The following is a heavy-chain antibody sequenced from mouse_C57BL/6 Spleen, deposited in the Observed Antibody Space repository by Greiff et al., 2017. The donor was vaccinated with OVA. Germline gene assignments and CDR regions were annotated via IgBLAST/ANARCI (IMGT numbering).Heavy chain of an antibody. V-gene: IGHV1-54*01. Sequence: QVQLKQSGAELVRPGTSVKVSCKASGYAFTNYLIEWVKQRPGQGLEWIGVINPGSGGTNYNEKFKGKATLTADKSSSTAYMQLSSLTSEDSAVYFCARSRELGDYFDYWGQGTTLTVSS. D-gene: IGHD4-1*01. CDR2: INPGSGGT. CDR1: GYAFTNYL. CDR3: ARSRELGDYFDY. J-gene: IGHJ2*01.